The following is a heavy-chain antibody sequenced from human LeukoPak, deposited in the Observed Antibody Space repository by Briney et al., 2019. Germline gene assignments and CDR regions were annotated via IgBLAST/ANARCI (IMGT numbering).Heavy chain of an antibody. CDR1: GYTFTSYG. D-gene: IGHD4-17*01. CDR3: ARGADMTTVTYVDY. V-gene: IGHV1-18*01. Sequence: GASVKVFCKASGYTFTSYGISWVRQAPGQGLEWMGWISAYNGNTNYAQKLQGRVTMTTDTSTSTAYMELRSLRSDDTAVYYCARGADMTTVTYVDYWGQGTLVTVSS. J-gene: IGHJ4*02. CDR2: ISAYNGNT.